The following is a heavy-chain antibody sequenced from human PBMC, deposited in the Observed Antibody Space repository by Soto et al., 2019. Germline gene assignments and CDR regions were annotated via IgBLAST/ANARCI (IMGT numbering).Heavy chain of an antibody. CDR3: ASHSSTVLNWFDP. CDR1: GGSFSGYY. J-gene: IGHJ5*02. Sequence: SETLSLTCAVYGGSFSGYYWSWIRQPPGKGLEWIGEINHSGSTNYNPSLKSRVTISVDTSKNQFSLKLSSVTAADTAVYYCASHSSTVLNWFDPWGQGTLVTVSS. D-gene: IGHD2-21*01. V-gene: IGHV4-34*01. CDR2: INHSGST.